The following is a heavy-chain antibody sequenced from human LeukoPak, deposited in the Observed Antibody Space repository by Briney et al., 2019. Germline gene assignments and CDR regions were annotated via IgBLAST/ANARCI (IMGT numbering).Heavy chain of an antibody. J-gene: IGHJ4*02. V-gene: IGHV3-30*04. Sequence: GRSLRLSCAASGFTFSSYAMHWVRQAPGKGLEGVAVISYDGSNKYYADSVKGRFTISRDNSNNTLYLQMNSLRAEDTAVYYCARDKLWFGELLLDYWGQGTLVTVSS. CDR2: ISYDGSNK. CDR1: GFTFSSYA. D-gene: IGHD3-10*01. CDR3: ARDKLWFGELLLDY.